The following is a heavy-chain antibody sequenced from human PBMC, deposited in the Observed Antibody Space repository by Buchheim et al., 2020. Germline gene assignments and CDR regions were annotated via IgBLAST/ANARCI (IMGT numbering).Heavy chain of an antibody. CDR3: ANLAVAGTDDY. D-gene: IGHD6-19*01. CDR2: ISYDGSNK. J-gene: IGHJ4*02. Sequence: QVQLVESGGGVVQPGRSLRLSCAASGFTFSSYGMHWVRQAPGKGLEWVAVISYDGSNKYYADSVKGRFTISRDNSKNTLYLQMNSLRAEDTAVYYCANLAVAGTDDYWGQGTL. V-gene: IGHV3-30*18. CDR1: GFTFSSYG.